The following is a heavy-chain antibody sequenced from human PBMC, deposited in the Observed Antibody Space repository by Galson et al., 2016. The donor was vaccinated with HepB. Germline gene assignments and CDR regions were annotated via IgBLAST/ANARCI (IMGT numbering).Heavy chain of an antibody. J-gene: IGHJ4*02. CDR1: GDSVSSNSAA. D-gene: IGHD6-13*01. CDR2: TYYRSNWSY. CDR3: VRVQIIPSAGGGNYFDS. V-gene: IGHV6-1*01. Sequence: CAISGDSVSSNSAAWNWVRQSPSRGLEWLGRTYYRSNWSYEYEDSLKRRLTISPDTTKNHFSLHLAPLTPEDTAVYFCVRVQIIPSAGGGNYFDSWGQATLVTVSS.